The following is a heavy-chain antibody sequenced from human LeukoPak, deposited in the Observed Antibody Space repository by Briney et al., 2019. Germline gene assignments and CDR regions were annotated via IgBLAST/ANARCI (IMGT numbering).Heavy chain of an antibody. D-gene: IGHD3-3*01. CDR3: ARQPYTFGAYYFDY. CDR1: GDSMNSYY. J-gene: IGHJ4*02. Sequence: SETLSLTCIVSGDSMNSYYWAWIRQPPGKGLEWIGYVFHTGDTNYNPSLKSRVTMSIDTSNNQLSLRLSSVTAAGTAVYYCARQPYTFGAYYFDYWGPGTLVSVSS. CDR2: VFHTGDT. V-gene: IGHV4-59*08.